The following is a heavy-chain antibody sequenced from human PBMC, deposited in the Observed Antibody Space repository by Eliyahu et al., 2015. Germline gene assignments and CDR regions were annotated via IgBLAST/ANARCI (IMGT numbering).Heavy chain of an antibody. Sequence: QVQLVQSGAEVKKPXASVXVSCKASXXXFTSYDINXVRQATGQGLEWMGWMNPNSGNTGYAQKFQGRVTMTRNTSISTAYMELSSLRSEDTAVYYCARELAVGSGWYNYWGQGTLVTVSS. CDR1: XXXFTSYD. CDR2: MNPNSGNT. D-gene: IGHD6-19*01. J-gene: IGHJ4*02. V-gene: IGHV1-8*01. CDR3: ARELAVGSGWYNY.